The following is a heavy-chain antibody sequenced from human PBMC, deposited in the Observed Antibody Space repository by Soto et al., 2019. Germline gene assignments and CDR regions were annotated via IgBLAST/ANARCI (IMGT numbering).Heavy chain of an antibody. CDR1: GFSFGDYA. D-gene: IGHD5-18*01. CDR3: VRATGYSYGFYHYHGMDV. CDR2: VRSQAYGGTT. V-gene: IGHV3-49*04. J-gene: IGHJ6*02. Sequence: HPGGSLRLSCTTSGFSFGDYAMTWVRQAPGKGLEWVGLVRSQAYGGTTEYAASAKGRFIISRDDSKSIAYLQMNSLTTEDTGVYFCVRATGYSYGFYHYHGMDVWGQGTTVTVSS.